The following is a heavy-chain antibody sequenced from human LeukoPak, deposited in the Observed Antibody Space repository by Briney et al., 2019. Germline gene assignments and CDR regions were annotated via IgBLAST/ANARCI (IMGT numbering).Heavy chain of an antibody. D-gene: IGHD3-22*01. CDR3: AKVGDSSGYFAPFDY. CDR2: ISGSGGST. Sequence: GGSLRLSCAASGFTFSSYAMSWVRQAPGKGLDWVSAISGSGGSTYYADSVKGRFTISRDNSKNTLYLQMNSLRAEDTAVYYCAKVGDSSGYFAPFDYWGQGTLVTVSS. V-gene: IGHV3-23*01. CDR1: GFTFSSYA. J-gene: IGHJ4*02.